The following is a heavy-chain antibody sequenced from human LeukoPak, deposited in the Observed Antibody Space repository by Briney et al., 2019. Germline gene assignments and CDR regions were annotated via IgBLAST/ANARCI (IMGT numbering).Heavy chain of an antibody. CDR2: INSDGSST. V-gene: IGHV3-74*01. CDR3: AKVYKGYCSSTTCYTLDY. Sequence: GSLRLSCAASGFTFSSYWMHWVRQAPGKGLVWVSRINSDGSSTSYADSVKGRFTISRDNAKNTLYLQMNSLRAEDTAVYYCAKVYKGYCSSTTCYTLDYWGQGTLVTVSS. J-gene: IGHJ4*02. CDR1: GFTFSSYW. D-gene: IGHD2-2*02.